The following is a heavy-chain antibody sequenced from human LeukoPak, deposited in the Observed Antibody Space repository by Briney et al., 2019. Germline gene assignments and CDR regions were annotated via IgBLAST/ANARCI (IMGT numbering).Heavy chain of an antibody. CDR1: GYSSSSGYY. CDR3: ARVSQLGIPDY. D-gene: IGHD7-27*01. Sequence: SETLSLTCAVSGYSSSSGYYWSWIRQPAGKGLEWIGRIYTSGSTNYNPSLKSRVTISVDTSKNQFSLKLSSVTAADTAVYYCARVSQLGIPDYWGQGTLVTVSS. V-gene: IGHV4-61*02. CDR2: IYTSGST. J-gene: IGHJ4*02.